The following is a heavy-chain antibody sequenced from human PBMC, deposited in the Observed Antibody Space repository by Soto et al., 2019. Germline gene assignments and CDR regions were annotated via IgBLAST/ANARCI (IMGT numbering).Heavy chain of an antibody. V-gene: IGHV4-34*01. CDR1: GGSFSGYY. CDR3: ARGTGSGSYWGWFDP. CDR2: INHSGST. Sequence: QVQLQQWGAGLLKPSETLSLTCAVYGGSFSGYYWSWIRQPPGKGLEWIGEINHSGSTNYNPSLKSRVTISVDTSKNQFPLKLSSVTAADTALYYCARGTGSGSYWGWFDPWGQGTLVTVSS. D-gene: IGHD3-10*01. J-gene: IGHJ5*02.